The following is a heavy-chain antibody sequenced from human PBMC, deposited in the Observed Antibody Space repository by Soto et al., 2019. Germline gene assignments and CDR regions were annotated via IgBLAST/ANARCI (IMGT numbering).Heavy chain of an antibody. D-gene: IGHD5-18*01. Sequence: PSETLSLTCTVSGDSISSNNNYWSWIRQPPGESLEWIGFISYSGTTSYSPSLKSRVAISLDTSKNQFSLSLSSVTAADTAVYYCARGRGYSYGLDPWGQGTLVTAPQ. CDR3: ARGRGYSYGLDP. CDR1: GDSISSNNNY. CDR2: ISYSGTT. J-gene: IGHJ5*02. V-gene: IGHV4-30-4*01.